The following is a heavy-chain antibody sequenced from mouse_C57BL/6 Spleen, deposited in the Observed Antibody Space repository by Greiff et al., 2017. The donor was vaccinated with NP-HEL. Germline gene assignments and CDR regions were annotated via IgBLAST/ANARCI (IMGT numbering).Heavy chain of an antibody. J-gene: IGHJ4*01. Sequence: EVMLVESGEGLVKPGGSLKLSCAASGFTFSSYAMSWVRQTPEKRLVWVAYNSSGGDYIYYADTVKGRFTISRDNARNTLYLQMSSLKSEDTAMYYCTRDSSSTTVVATSSMDYWGQGTSVTVSS. D-gene: IGHD1-1*01. V-gene: IGHV5-9-1*02. CDR1: GFTFSSYA. CDR3: TRDSSSTTVVATSSMDY. CDR2: NSSGGDYI.